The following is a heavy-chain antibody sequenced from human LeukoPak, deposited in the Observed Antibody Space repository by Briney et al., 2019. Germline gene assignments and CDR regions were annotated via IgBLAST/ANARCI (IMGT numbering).Heavy chain of an antibody. CDR1: GGSISSSSYY. J-gene: IGHJ4*02. Sequence: PSETLSLTCTVSGGSISSSSYYWGWIRQPPGKGLEWIGSIYYSGSTYYNPSLKSRVTISVDTSKNQFSLKLSSVTAADTAVYYCAGRDIVASYYFDYWGQGTLVTVSS. CDR3: AGRDIVASYYFDY. CDR2: IYYSGST. D-gene: IGHD5-12*01. V-gene: IGHV4-39*07.